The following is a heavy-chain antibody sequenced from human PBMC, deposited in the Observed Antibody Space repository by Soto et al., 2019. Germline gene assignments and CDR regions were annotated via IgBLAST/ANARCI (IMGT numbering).Heavy chain of an antibody. CDR2: TXYXSXWXX. J-gene: IGHJ6*02. CDR1: GDSVSSNSAA. V-gene: IGHV6-1*01. D-gene: IGHD3-10*01. CDR3: AGVSWFRGMDV. Sequence: SQTLSLTCAISGDSVSSNSAAWNWIRQSPSRGLXWLXXTXYXSXWXXXXEXSVKSRISINPGTSKNQVSMQLFSVTPEDTAVYYCAGVSWFRGMDVWGQGTPVTVSS.